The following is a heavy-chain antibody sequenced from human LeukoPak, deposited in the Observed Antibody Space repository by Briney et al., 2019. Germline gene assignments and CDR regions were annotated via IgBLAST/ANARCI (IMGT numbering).Heavy chain of an antibody. CDR1: GYTFTGYY. V-gene: IGHV1-2*02. D-gene: IGHD5-24*01. J-gene: IGHJ4*02. Sequence: ASVKVSCKASGYTFTGYYMHWVRQAPGQGLEWMGWINPNSGGTNYAQKFQGRVTMTRDTSISTAYMELSRLRSDDTAVYYCATSRDGYNRPLSYWGQGTLVTVSS. CDR2: INPNSGGT. CDR3: ATSRDGYNRPLSY.